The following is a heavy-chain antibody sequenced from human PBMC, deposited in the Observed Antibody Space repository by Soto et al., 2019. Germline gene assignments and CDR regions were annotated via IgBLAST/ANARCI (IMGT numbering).Heavy chain of an antibody. CDR3: ARAPSSSSSYMDV. J-gene: IGHJ6*03. CDR1: GFTFSSYG. D-gene: IGHD6-13*01. V-gene: IGHV3-33*01. Sequence: GGSLRLSCAASGFTFSSYGMHWVRQAPGKGLEWVAVIWYDGSNKYYADSVKGRFTISRDNSKNTLYLQMNSLRAEDTAVYYCARAPSSSSSYMDVWGKGTTVTVSS. CDR2: IWYDGSNK.